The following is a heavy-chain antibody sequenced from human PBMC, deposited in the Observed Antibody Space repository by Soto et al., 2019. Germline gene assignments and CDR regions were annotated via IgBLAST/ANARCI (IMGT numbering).Heavy chain of an antibody. CDR3: ARDPGY. Sequence: GSLRLSCEASGFTFSAHGMHWVRQAPGKGLEWVAVIWYDGSNIDYAHSVKGRFTISRDNSRNTLYLQMNSPRVEDTAVYYCARDPGYWGQGTLVTVSS. CDR2: IWYDGSNI. V-gene: IGHV3-33*01. J-gene: IGHJ4*02. CDR1: GFTFSAHG.